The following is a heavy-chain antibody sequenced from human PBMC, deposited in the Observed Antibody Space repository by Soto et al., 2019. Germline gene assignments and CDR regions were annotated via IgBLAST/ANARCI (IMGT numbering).Heavy chain of an antibody. CDR2: IYWNDEK. CDR3: ANRLGVSVVSEKWYFYL. V-gene: IGHV2-5*01. J-gene: IGHJ2*01. CDR1: GFSLSTSGVG. Sequence: QITLKESGPSLVKPTQTITLTCTFSGFSLSTSGVGVGWIRQPPGKALEWLALIYWNDEKSYSPSLKSRLTLTTDTSKILVVLTMSNMDPVDTATYYCANRLGVSVVSEKWYFYLWVRGTLVSVSS. D-gene: IGHD2-2*01.